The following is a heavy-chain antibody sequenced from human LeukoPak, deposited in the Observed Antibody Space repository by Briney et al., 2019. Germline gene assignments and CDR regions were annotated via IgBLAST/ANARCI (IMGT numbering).Heavy chain of an antibody. D-gene: IGHD3-10*01. J-gene: IGHJ3*02. V-gene: IGHV3-20*04. CDR1: GFTFDDYG. Sequence: PGGSLRLSCAASGFTFDDYGMSWVRHAPGKGLEWVSGINWNGGSTVYADSVEGRFTISRDNAKNSLYLQMNSLRAEDTALYYCARRHRFGELIISAAFDIWGQGTMVTVSS. CDR3: ARRHRFGELIISAAFDI. CDR2: INWNGGST.